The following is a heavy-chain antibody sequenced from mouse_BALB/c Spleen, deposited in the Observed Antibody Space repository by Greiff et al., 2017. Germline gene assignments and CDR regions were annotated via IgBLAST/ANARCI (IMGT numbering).Heavy chain of an antibody. CDR2: IWSGGST. J-gene: IGHJ3*01. D-gene: IGHD1-1*01. Sequence: VQLVESGPGLVQPSQSLSITCTVSGFSLTSYGVHWVRQSPGKGLEWLGVIWSGGSTDYNAAFISRLSISKDNSKSQVFFKMNSLQADDTAIYYCARKSIYYYGSSYSAWFAYWGQGTLVTVSA. CDR1: GFSLTSYG. CDR3: ARKSIYYYGSSYSAWFAY. V-gene: IGHV2-4-1*01.